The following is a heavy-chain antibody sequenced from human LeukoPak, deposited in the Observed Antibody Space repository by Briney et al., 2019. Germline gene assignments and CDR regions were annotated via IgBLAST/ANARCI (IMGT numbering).Heavy chain of an antibody. Sequence: SVKVSCKASGGTFSSYAISWVRQAPGQGLEWMGRIIPIFGTANYAQKFQGRVTMTEDTSTDTAYMELSSLRSEDTAVYYCATVYYYGSGSYPPVPYYYYYMDVWGKGTTVTVSS. J-gene: IGHJ6*03. V-gene: IGHV1-69*06. CDR1: GGTFSSYA. CDR3: ATVYYYGSGSYPPVPYYYYYMDV. D-gene: IGHD3-10*01. CDR2: IIPIFGTA.